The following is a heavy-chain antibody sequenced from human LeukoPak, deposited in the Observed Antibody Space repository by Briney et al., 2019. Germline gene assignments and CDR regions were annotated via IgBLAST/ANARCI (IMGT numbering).Heavy chain of an antibody. J-gene: IGHJ4*02. CDR1: GVSISSYY. CDR2: INHSGST. V-gene: IGHV4-34*01. D-gene: IGHD4-23*01. Sequence: PSETLSLTCTVSGVSISSYYWSWLRQPPGKGLEWIGEINHSGSTHYNPSLKSRVTISVDTSKNQFSLKLSSVTAADTALYYCARGLGYGGNPGPFDYWGQGTLVTVSS. CDR3: ARGLGYGGNPGPFDY.